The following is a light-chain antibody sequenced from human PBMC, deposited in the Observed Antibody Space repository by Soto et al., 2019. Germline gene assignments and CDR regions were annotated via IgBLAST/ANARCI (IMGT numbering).Light chain of an antibody. Sequence: QAVVTQEPSLTVSPGGTVTLTCASSTGAVTSGYFPNWFQQKPGQAPRALIYDTSYKHSWTPARFSGSLLGGKAALTLSGVQPEDEAEYYCLLLYGGAQHWVFGGGTKVTVL. CDR1: TGAVTSGYF. V-gene: IGLV7-43*01. CDR3: LLLYGGAQHWV. CDR2: DTS. J-gene: IGLJ3*02.